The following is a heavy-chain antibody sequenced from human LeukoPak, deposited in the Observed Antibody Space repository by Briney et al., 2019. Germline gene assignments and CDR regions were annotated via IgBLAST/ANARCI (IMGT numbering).Heavy chain of an antibody. CDR3: AKCGTSSGFDY. V-gene: IGHV3-23*01. D-gene: IGHD1/OR15-1a*01. CDR2: ISGSGGSP. J-gene: IGHJ4*02. CDR1: EFTFSNYA. Sequence: PGGSLRLAWAAAEFTFSNYAMTWVRQAAAKGLEWVSSISGSGGSPYYADSVKGRFTISTDNSKNTLYLQMNSLRAEDTAVYYCAKCGTSSGFDYWGQGSLVTVSS.